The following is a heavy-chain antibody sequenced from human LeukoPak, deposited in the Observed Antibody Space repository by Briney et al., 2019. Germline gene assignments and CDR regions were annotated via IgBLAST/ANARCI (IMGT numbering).Heavy chain of an antibody. CDR1: GFTFSSYA. CDR2: ISYDGSNK. D-gene: IGHD5-24*01. V-gene: IGHV3-30-3*01. CDR3: ARDTEMATITGAFDI. Sequence: SGGSLRLSCAASGFTFSSYAMHWVRQAPGKGLEWVAVISYDGSNKYYVDSVKGRFTISRDNSKNTLYLQMNSLRAEDTAVYYCARDTEMATITGAFDIWGQGTMVTVSS. J-gene: IGHJ3*02.